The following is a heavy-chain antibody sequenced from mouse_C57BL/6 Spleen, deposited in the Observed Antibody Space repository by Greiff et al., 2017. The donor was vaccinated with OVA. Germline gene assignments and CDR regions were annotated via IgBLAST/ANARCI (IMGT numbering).Heavy chain of an antibody. Sequence: QVQLQQPGAELVKPGASVKMSCKASGYTFTSYWITWVKQRPGQGLEWIGDIYPGSGSTNYNEKFKSKATLTVDTSSSTAYMQLSSLTSEDSAVYYCARCDYGNYVRNYFDYWGQGTTLTVSS. V-gene: IGHV1-55*01. J-gene: IGHJ2*01. CDR3: ARCDYGNYVRNYFDY. CDR1: GYTFTSYW. CDR2: IYPGSGST. D-gene: IGHD2-1*01.